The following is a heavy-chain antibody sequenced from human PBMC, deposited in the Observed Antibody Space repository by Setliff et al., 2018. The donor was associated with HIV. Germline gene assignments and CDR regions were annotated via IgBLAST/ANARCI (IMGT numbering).Heavy chain of an antibody. CDR3: ARVDRCSGGSCYFIDY. CDR2: IHHTGHI. D-gene: IGHD2-15*01. CDR1: GYSINSGYY. V-gene: IGHV4-38-2*01. Sequence: PSETLSLTCAVSGYSINSGYYWGWIRQPPGKGLEWIGEIHHTGHINYNPSFKSRVTMSLDMSTNQFSLKMASMTAADTAVYYCARVDRCSGGSCYFIDYWGQGTLVTVSS. J-gene: IGHJ4*02.